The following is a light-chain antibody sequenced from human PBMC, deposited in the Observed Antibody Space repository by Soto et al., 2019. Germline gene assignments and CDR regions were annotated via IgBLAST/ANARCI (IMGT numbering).Light chain of an antibody. J-gene: IGKJ1*01. CDR2: GAS. CDR3: QQYNNWPRT. V-gene: IGKV3-15*01. Sequence: DIIMTQSPATLSVSPGERVTLSCRASQSVSGNLAWYQQKPGQAPRLLIYGASTRATGIPARFSGSGSGTEFTLTISSLQSEDFAVYYCQQYNNWPRTFGQGTKVDIK. CDR1: QSVSGN.